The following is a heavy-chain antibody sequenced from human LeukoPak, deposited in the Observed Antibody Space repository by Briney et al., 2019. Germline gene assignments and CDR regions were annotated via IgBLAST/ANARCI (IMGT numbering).Heavy chain of an antibody. Sequence: GGSLRLSCAASGFTFSSYSMNWVRQAPGRGLEWVSYISSSSSTIYYADSVKGRFTISRDNAKNSLYLQMNSLRAEDTAVYYCARDLPGIAAGAMGFDPWGQGTLVTVSS. CDR3: ARDLPGIAAGAMGFDP. J-gene: IGHJ5*02. CDR2: ISSSSSTI. CDR1: GFTFSSYS. V-gene: IGHV3-48*01. D-gene: IGHD6-13*01.